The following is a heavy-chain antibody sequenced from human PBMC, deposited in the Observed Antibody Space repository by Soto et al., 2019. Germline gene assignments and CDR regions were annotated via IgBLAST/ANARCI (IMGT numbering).Heavy chain of an antibody. J-gene: IGHJ4*02. D-gene: IGHD2-2*01. CDR2: IIPVLGLT. Sequence: QVQLVQSGAEVKKPGSSVKVSCKASGGAFSSYTINWVRQAPGQGLEWMGRIIPVLGLTNYAQQFRGKVKISADTSTTTVYMELTRLRSEDSAMYYCVTAYQLLEYWGQGTQLTVSS. CDR1: GGAFSSYT. CDR3: VTAYQLLEY. V-gene: IGHV1-69*02.